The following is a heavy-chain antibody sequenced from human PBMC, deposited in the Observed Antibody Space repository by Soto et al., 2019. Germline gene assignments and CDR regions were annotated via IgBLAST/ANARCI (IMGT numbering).Heavy chain of an antibody. CDR3: ARDGYSSSWYLGMDV. J-gene: IGHJ6*02. D-gene: IGHD6-13*01. CDR2: ISSSGSTI. CDR1: GFTFSDYY. Sequence: GGSLRLSCAASGFTFSDYYVSWIRQAPGKGLEWVSYISSSGSTIYYADSVKGRFTISRDNAKNSLYLQMNSLRAEDTAVYYCARDGYSSSWYLGMDVWGQGTTVTVSS. V-gene: IGHV3-11*01.